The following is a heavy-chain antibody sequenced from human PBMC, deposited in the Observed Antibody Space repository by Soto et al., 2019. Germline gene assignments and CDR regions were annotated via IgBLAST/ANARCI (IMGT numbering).Heavy chain of an antibody. J-gene: IGHJ4*02. CDR2: ISSSSSYI. D-gene: IGHD2-2*01. V-gene: IGHV3-21*01. Sequence: GGSLRLSCAASGFTFSSYSMNWVRQAPGKGLEWVSSISSSSSYIYYADSVKGRFTISRDNAKNSLYLQMNSLRAEDTAVYYCAKNLVPAAIEGGPDYWGQGTLVTVSS. CDR1: GFTFSSYS. CDR3: AKNLVPAAIEGGPDY.